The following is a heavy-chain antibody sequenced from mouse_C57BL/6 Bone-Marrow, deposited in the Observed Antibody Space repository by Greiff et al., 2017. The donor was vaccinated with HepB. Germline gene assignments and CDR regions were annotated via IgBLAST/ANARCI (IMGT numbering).Heavy chain of an antibody. V-gene: IGHV5-9-1*02. D-gene: IGHD3-3*01. Sequence: EVKVEESGEGLVKPGGSLKLSCAASGFTFSSYAMSWVRQTPEKRLEWVAYISSGGDYIYYADTVKGRFTISRDNARNTLYLQMSSLKSEDTAMYYCTREGWDVSPYWYFDVWGTGTTVTVSS. J-gene: IGHJ1*03. CDR2: ISSGGDYI. CDR1: GFTFSSYA. CDR3: TREGWDVSPYWYFDV.